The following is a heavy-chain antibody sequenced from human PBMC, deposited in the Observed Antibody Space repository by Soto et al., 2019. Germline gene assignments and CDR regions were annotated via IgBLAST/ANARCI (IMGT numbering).Heavy chain of an antibody. Sequence: KPSETLSLTCAVYGGSFSGYYWSWIRQPPGKGLEWIGEINHSGSTNHNPSLKSRVTISVDTSKNQFSLKLSSVTAADTAVYYCARSHGIAARPLRANYYYGMDVWGQGTTVTVSS. D-gene: IGHD6-6*01. J-gene: IGHJ6*02. CDR1: GGSFSGYY. CDR2: INHSGST. V-gene: IGHV4-34*01. CDR3: ARSHGIAARPLRANYYYGMDV.